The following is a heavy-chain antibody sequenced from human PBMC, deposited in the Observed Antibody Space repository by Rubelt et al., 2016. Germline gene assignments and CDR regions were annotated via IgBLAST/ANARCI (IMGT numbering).Heavy chain of an antibody. CDR1: GGTFNNNV. CDR3: ARGGFYDSGGHPRPFDY. Sequence: GAEVKKPGSSVKVSCKASGGTFNNNVISWVRQAPGQGLEWVGGIIPMFGTTNYAQKFQGRVTITADKSTSTAYLELSSLKSEDTAVFYCARGGFYDSGGHPRPFDYWGQGTLITVSP. V-gene: IGHV1-69*06. J-gene: IGHJ4*02. CDR2: IIPMFGTT. D-gene: IGHD3-22*01.